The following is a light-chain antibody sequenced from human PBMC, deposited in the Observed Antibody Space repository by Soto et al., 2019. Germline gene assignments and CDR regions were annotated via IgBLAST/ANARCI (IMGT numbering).Light chain of an antibody. CDR1: QSISSW. CDR2: DAY. Sequence: DIQMTQSPSTLSAFVGDRVTITCRASQSISSWLAWYQQKPGKAHKLLIYDAYSLESGVQSRFSGSGSGTEFTLTIRSLQPDDFATYSCKQYNSYPWTFGQGTKVDIK. CDR3: KQYNSYPWT. J-gene: IGKJ1*01. V-gene: IGKV1-5*01.